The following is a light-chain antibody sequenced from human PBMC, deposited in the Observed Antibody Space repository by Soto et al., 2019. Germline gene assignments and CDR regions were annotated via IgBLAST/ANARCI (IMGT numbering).Light chain of an antibody. CDR3: SSYTTSNTPLYV. J-gene: IGLJ1*01. V-gene: IGLV2-14*01. CDR2: EVS. CDR1: NSDVGRYNF. Sequence: QSALTQPASVSGSPGQSITISCIGTNSDVGRYNFVSWYQQHPGKAPRLMIYEVSYRPSGVSNRFSGSQSGNTASLTISGLQAEDEANYYCSSYTTSNTPLYVFGTGTKVTVL.